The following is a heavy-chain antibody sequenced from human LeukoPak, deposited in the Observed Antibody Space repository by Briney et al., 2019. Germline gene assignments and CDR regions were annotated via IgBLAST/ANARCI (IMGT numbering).Heavy chain of an antibody. V-gene: IGHV5-51*01. J-gene: IGHJ4*02. D-gene: IGHD2-2*01. CDR1: GYIFTSYW. Sequence: GESLKISCKGSGYIFTSYWIGWVRQMPGKGLEWMGIIYPGDSDTRYSPSFQGQVTISADKSISTAYLQWSSPKASDTAMYYCARGDDIVVVPAAMTFDYWGQGTLVTVSS. CDR3: ARGDDIVVVPAAMTFDY. CDR2: IYPGDSDT.